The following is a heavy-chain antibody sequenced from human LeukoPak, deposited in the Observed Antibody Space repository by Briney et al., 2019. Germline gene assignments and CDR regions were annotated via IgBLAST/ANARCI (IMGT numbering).Heavy chain of an antibody. D-gene: IGHD3-10*02. CDR2: IKQDGSEK. V-gene: IGHV3-7*01. CDR3: AELGITKIGGV. J-gene: IGHJ6*04. CDR1: GFTFSSYW. Sequence: GGSLRLSCAASGFTFSSYWMSWVRQAPGKVLEWVANIKQDGSEKYYIDSVKGRFAISRDNAKNSLYLQMNSLRAEDTAIYYCAELGITKIGGVWGKGTTVTISS.